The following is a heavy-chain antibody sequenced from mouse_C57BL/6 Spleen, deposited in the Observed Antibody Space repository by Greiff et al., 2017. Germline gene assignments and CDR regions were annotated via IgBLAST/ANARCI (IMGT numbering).Heavy chain of an antibody. J-gene: IGHJ1*03. CDR2: LDPENGDT. CDR1: GFNIKDDY. D-gene: IGHD1-1*01. CDR3: TPLYYSSTPAFDV. V-gene: IGHV14-4*01. Sequence: VQLQQSGAELVRPGASVKLSCTASGFNIKDDYMHWVKQRPEQGLEWIGWLDPENGDTEYASKFQGKATITADTSSNTAYLQLSSLTSEDTAVYYCTPLYYSSTPAFDVWGTGTTVTVSS.